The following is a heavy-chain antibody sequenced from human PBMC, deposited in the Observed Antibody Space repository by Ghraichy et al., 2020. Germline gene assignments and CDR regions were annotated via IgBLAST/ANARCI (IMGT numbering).Heavy chain of an antibody. Sequence: GGSLRLSCVGSGFTFGSYSMNWVRQSPGKRLEWVSYITISSSFRSYADSVKGRFTISRDNGQNSLSLQMYSLTDEDTGVYYCARGSTVVRFYYYDGMDVWGQGTTVTVSS. CDR3: ARGSTVVRFYYYDGMDV. V-gene: IGHV3-48*02. J-gene: IGHJ6*02. CDR2: ITISSSFR. D-gene: IGHD4-23*01. CDR1: GFTFGSYS.